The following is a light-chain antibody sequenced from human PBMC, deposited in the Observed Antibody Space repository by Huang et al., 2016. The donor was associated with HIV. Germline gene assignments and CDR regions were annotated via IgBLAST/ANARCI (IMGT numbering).Light chain of an antibody. J-gene: IGKJ2*01. V-gene: IGKV1-39*01. CDR1: QNINIY. Sequence: EIQMNQSPSSLSASVGDTVTITCRASQNINIYLNWYQQRPGKAPKLLIYTASSLQTGVPSRFSGSGSGTDFTLTIDSLQPEDFATYYCLQSYSMFRTFGQGTKLDFK. CDR2: TAS. CDR3: LQSYSMFRT.